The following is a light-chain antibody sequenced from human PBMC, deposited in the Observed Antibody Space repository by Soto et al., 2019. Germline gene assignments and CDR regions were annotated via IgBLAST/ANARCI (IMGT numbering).Light chain of an antibody. CDR2: EVN. CDR3: SSYAGSSNV. CDR1: SSDVGGYNY. Sequence: QSALTQPPSASGSPGQSVAISCTGTSSDVGGYNYVSWYQQHPGKAPKLMIYEVNKRPSGVPDRFSGSKSGNTASLTVSGLQAEDETYYYCSSYAGSSNVLGTGTKGTVL. J-gene: IGLJ1*01. V-gene: IGLV2-8*01.